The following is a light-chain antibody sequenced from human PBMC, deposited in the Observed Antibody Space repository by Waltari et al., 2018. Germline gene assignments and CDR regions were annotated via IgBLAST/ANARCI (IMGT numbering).Light chain of an antibody. CDR1: HDISDY. J-gene: IGKJ1*01. V-gene: IGKV1-33*01. CDR3: QQRSNLWT. Sequence: DIQMTQSPSSLSASVGDTVTITCQANHDISDYLHWYQQKPGKAPNLLISDASHLEAGVPSRFSGSGYGTDFTFTISSLQPEDFAVYYCQQRSNLWTFGQGTKVEIK. CDR2: DAS.